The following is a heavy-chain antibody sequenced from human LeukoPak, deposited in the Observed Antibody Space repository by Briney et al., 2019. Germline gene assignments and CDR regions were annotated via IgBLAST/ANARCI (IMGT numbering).Heavy chain of an antibody. CDR2: INPSGGRT. V-gene: IGHV1-46*01. Sequence: ASVKVSCKASGYTFTNYYMHWVRQAPGLGLEWMGVINPSGGRTSYAQKFRGRVTMIRDMSTSTVYMELSSLRSEDTAVYYCARDPKDNTSGYYYFDYWGQGTLVTVSS. CDR3: ARDPKDNTSGYYYFDY. CDR1: GYTFTNYY. D-gene: IGHD3-22*01. J-gene: IGHJ4*02.